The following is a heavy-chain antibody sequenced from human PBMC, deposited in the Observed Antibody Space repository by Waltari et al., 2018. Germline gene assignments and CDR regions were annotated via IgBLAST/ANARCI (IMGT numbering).Heavy chain of an antibody. J-gene: IGHJ4*02. Sequence: QLQLQESGQGLVKPSGTLSLTCAVSGDSMTTSDCWRGVCQSPGKGLEWIGQVSGDGRTNYNPSVASRVTISLDTSTNQYSLRVTSATAADTAVYYCARDRGRGLYLDSWGQGILVTVSS. CDR3: ARDRGRGLYLDS. CDR1: GDSMTTSDC. CDR2: VSGDGRT. D-gene: IGHD2-15*01. V-gene: IGHV4-4*02.